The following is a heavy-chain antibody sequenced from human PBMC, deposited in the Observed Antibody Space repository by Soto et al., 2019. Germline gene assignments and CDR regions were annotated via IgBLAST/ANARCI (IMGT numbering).Heavy chain of an antibody. CDR1: GGSISRYY. CDR3: GRGDCSSCRFDP. Sequence: ETLSLTCTFSGGSISRYYWGWIRQSPGKGLEWIGYIYDSGNTYYSPSLRGRVTISVETSKNQFSLTLTSVTAADTAVYCCGRGDCSSCRFDPWGQGTLVSVSS. D-gene: IGHD6-6*01. CDR2: IYDSGNT. V-gene: IGHV4-59*01. J-gene: IGHJ5*02.